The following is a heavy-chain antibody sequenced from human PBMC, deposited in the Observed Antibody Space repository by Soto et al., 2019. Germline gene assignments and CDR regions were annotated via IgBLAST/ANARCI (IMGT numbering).Heavy chain of an antibody. J-gene: IGHJ5*02. CDR1: GYTFTSYD. V-gene: IGHV1-8*01. CDR3: ARAIKYADYSRWFAP. CDR2: MNPNSGNT. D-gene: IGHD4-17*01. Sequence: QVQLVQSGAEVKKPGASVKVSCKASGYTFTSYDIHWVRQATGQGFEYLGWMNPNSGNTGYVKKVQGRVTMTRATSISTAYMELSSLRSAAPAVYYCARAIKYADYSRWFAPWRPGTLITVSS.